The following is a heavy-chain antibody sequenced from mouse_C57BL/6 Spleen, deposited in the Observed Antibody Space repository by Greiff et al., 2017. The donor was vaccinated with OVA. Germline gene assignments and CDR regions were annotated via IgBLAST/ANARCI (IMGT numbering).Heavy chain of an antibody. CDR2: ISSGSSTI. D-gene: IGHD1-1*01. Sequence: EVQGVESGGGLVKPGGSLKLSCAASGFTFSDYGMHWVRQAPEKGLEWVAYISSGSSTIYYADTVKGRFTISRDNAKNTLFLQMTSLRSEDTAMYYCARSPLYYGSRGAMDYWGQGTSVTVSS. V-gene: IGHV5-17*01. CDR3: ARSPLYYGSRGAMDY. J-gene: IGHJ4*01. CDR1: GFTFSDYG.